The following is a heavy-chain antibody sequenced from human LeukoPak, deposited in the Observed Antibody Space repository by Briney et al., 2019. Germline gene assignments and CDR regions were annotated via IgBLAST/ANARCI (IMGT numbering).Heavy chain of an antibody. J-gene: IGHJ4*02. Sequence: PGGSLRLSCAASGFTFSSYGMHWVRQAPGKGLEWVAVIWYDGSNKYYADSVKGRFTISRDNSKNTLYLQMNSLRAEDTAVYYCARARPPPEGSESSLFDYWGQGTLVTVSS. D-gene: IGHD1-14*01. CDR3: ARARPPPEGSESSLFDY. CDR1: GFTFSSYG. CDR2: IWYDGSNK. V-gene: IGHV3-33*01.